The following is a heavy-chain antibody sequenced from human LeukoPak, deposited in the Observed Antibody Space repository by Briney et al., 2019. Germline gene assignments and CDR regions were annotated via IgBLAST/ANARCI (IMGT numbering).Heavy chain of an antibody. CDR3: PRDRGSAYSSSWFH. V-gene: IGHV3-21*04. CDR1: GFTFSSYS. J-gene: IGHJ4*02. CDR2: ISSSSSYI. D-gene: IGHD6-13*01. Sequence: GGSLRPSCAASGFTFSSYSMNWVRQASGKGLEWGSSISSSSSYIYYADSVKGRFTISRDNAKNSLYLQMNSLRAEDTALYYCPRDRGSAYSSSWFHWGQGTLVTVSS.